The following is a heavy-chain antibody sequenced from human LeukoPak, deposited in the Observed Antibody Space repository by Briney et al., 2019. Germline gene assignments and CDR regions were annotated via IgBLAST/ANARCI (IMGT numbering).Heavy chain of an antibody. CDR2: INHSGST. CDR3: ASVYCSSTSCYGYFDY. CDR1: GGSFSGYY. J-gene: IGHJ4*02. D-gene: IGHD2-2*01. V-gene: IGHV4-34*01. Sequence: PSETLSLTCAVYGGSFSGYYWSWIRQPPGKGLEWIGEINHSGSTNYNPSLKSRVTTSVDTSKNQFSLKLSSVTAADTAVYYCASVYCSSTSCYGYFDYWGQGTLVTVSS.